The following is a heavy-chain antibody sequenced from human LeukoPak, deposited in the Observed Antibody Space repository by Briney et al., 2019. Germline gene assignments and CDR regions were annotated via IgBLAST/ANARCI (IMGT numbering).Heavy chain of an antibody. CDR2: MNPNSGNT. Sequence: ASVKVSCKASGYGFSTYDINWVRQAPGQGLEWMGWMNPNSGNTGYAQKFQGRVTMTRNTAINTAYMELSSLRSEDTAVYYCARELPVWSEKPHAFDIWGQGTMVTVSS. J-gene: IGHJ3*02. V-gene: IGHV1-8*01. CDR1: GYGFSTYD. CDR3: ARELPVWSEKPHAFDI. D-gene: IGHD1-14*01.